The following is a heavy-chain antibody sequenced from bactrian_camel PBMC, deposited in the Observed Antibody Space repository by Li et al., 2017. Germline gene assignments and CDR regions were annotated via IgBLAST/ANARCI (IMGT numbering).Heavy chain of an antibody. D-gene: IGHD3*01. CDR1: GYTYNGDC. CDR2: IRARAATT. J-gene: IGHJ4*01. Sequence: HVQPVESGGGSVQAGGSLRLACTVFGYTYNGDCMGWFRQAPGKEREGVAAIRARAATTYYVDSVKGRFTLSEDNAKNTVYLQMDSLKPEDTAMYYCAGRTDGNCGVWYLTTTSAFQYWGQGTQVTVS. CDR3: AGRTDGNCGVWYLTTTSAFQY. V-gene: IGHV3-3*01.